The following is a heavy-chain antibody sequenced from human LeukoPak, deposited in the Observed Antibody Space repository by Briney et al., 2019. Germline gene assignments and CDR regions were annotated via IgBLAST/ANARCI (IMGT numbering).Heavy chain of an antibody. J-gene: IGHJ5*02. CDR3: ARARRTGSGVFDP. Sequence: GASVTVSCKASGYTFTSYYMHWARQAPGQGLEWMGIINPSGGSTSYAQKFQGRVTMTRDTSTSTVYMELSSLRSEDTAVYYCARARRTGSGVFDPWGQGTLVTVSS. V-gene: IGHV1-46*01. D-gene: IGHD6-19*01. CDR2: INPSGGST. CDR1: GYTFTSYY.